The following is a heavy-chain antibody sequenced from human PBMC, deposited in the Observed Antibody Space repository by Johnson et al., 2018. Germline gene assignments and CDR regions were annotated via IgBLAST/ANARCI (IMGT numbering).Heavy chain of an antibody. CDR1: GGSISSYY. CDR2: IYYSGST. V-gene: IGHV4-59*01. D-gene: IGHD1-7*01. J-gene: IGHJ3*02. CDR3: ARNWNYGEDAFDI. Sequence: QVQLQESGPGLVKPSETXSLTCTVSGGSISSYYWSWIRQPPGKGLEWIGYIYYSGSTNYNPSLKSRVTISVDPAKNQFSLKLSSVTAADTAVYYCARNWNYGEDAFDIWGPGTMVTVSS.